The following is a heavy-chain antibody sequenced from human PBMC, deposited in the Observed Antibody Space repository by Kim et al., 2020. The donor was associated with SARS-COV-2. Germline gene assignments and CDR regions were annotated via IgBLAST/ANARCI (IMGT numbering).Heavy chain of an antibody. J-gene: IGHJ2*01. D-gene: IGHD3-22*01. CDR2: IIPIFGTA. V-gene: IGHV1-69*13. CDR1: GGTFSSYA. CDR3: ARKAKYYDSSGYPYWYFDL. Sequence: SVKVSCKASGGTFSSYAISWVRQAPGQGLEWMGGIIPIFGTANYAQKFQGRVTITADESTSTAYMELSSLRSEDTAVYYCARKAKYYDSSGYPYWYFDLWSRGTLVTVSS.